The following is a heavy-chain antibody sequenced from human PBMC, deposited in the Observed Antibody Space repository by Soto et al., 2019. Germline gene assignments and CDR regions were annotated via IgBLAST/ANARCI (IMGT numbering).Heavy chain of an antibody. J-gene: IGHJ6*02. V-gene: IGHV3-7*01. CDR3: VRITMIAGDGYGMDV. CDR2: IKQDGSEK. Sequence: PGGSLRLSCAASGFTFSSYWMSWVRQAPGKGLEWVANIKQDGSEKYYVDSVKGRFTISRDNAKNSLYLQMNSLRAEDTAVYYCVRITMIAGDGYGMDVWGQGTTVTVSS. CDR1: GFTFSSYW. D-gene: IGHD3-22*01.